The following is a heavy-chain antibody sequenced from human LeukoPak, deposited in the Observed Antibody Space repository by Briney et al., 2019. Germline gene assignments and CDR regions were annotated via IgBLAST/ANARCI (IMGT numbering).Heavy chain of an antibody. CDR1: GFTVSSNY. V-gene: IGHV3-53*01. J-gene: IGHJ3*02. CDR2: IYSGGST. D-gene: IGHD3-10*01. CDR3: ARDPIYGSGPRIGDAFDI. Sequence: GGSLRLSCAASGFTVSSNYMSWVRQAPGKGLEWVSVIYSGGSTYYADSVKGRFTISRDNSKNTLYLQMNSLRAEDTAVYYCARDPIYGSGPRIGDAFDIWGQGTMVTVSS.